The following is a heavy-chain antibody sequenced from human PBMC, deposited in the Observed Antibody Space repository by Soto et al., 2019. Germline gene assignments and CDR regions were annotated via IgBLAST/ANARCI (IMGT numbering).Heavy chain of an antibody. D-gene: IGHD3-16*01. J-gene: IGHJ5*02. CDR3: ARVGGFPTTTNFFPVLNWFDP. V-gene: IGHV3-11*06. Sequence: PGSALRLSCAASGFTFSDYYMSWIRQAPGKGLEWVSYISSSSSYTNYADSVKGRFTISRDNAKNSLYLQMNSLRAEDTAVYYCARVGGFPTTTNFFPVLNWFDPWRHGPLVTVYS. CDR2: ISSSSSYT. CDR1: GFTFSDYY.